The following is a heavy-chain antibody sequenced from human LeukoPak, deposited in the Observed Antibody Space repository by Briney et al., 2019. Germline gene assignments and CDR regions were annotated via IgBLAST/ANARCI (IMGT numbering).Heavy chain of an antibody. CDR1: GYTFTGYY. CDR2: INPNSGGT. D-gene: IGHD3-10*01. V-gene: IGHV1-2*02. J-gene: IGHJ4*02. Sequence: GASVKVSCKASGYTFTGYYMHWVRQAPGQGLEWMGWINPNSGGTNYAQKFQGRVTMTRDTSISTAYMELSRLRSDDTAVYYCARVLPYYYGSGSYPQSPFDYWGQGTLVTVSS. CDR3: ARVLPYYYGSGSYPQSPFDY.